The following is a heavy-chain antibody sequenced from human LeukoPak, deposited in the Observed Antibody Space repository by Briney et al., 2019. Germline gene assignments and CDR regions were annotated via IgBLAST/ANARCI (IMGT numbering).Heavy chain of an antibody. CDR2: ISSSSSTI. V-gene: IGHV3-48*01. D-gene: IGHD2-15*01. CDR3: VRDNPRCCGVVPANIDDY. J-gene: IGHJ4*02. CDR1: GFTFSSYS. Sequence: GGSLRLSCAASGFTFSSYSMNWVRQAPGKGLEWVSYISSSSSTIYYADSVKGRFTISRDNAKNSLYLQMNSLRAEDTAVYYCVRDNPRCCGVVPANIDDYWGQGTLVTVSS.